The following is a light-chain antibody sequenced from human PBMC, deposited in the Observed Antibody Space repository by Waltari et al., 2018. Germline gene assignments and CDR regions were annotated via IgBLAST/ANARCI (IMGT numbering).Light chain of an antibody. CDR2: AAS. J-gene: IGKJ1*01. V-gene: IGKV1-39*01. Sequence: DIQVTQSPSSLSASVGDRVTITCRTSQNINIYLNWYQNKVGKAPKLLIYAASNLQSGIPSKFSGTGSGTDFTLTISSLQPEDVATYYCQESYSNPWTFGQGTKVEIK. CDR3: QESYSNPWT. CDR1: QNINIY.